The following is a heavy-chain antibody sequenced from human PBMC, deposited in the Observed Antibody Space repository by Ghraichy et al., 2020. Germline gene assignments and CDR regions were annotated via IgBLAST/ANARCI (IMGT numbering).Heavy chain of an antibody. CDR2: IYYSGST. D-gene: IGHD5-24*01. V-gene: IGHV4-59*01. Sequence: TLSLTCTVSGGSISSYYWSWIRQPPGKGLEWIGYIYYSGSTNYNPSLKSRVTISVDTSKNQFSLKLSSVTAADTAVYYCARSGGEMATIKRGYYFDYWGQGTLVTVSS. CDR3: ARSGGEMATIKRGYYFDY. J-gene: IGHJ4*02. CDR1: GGSISSYY.